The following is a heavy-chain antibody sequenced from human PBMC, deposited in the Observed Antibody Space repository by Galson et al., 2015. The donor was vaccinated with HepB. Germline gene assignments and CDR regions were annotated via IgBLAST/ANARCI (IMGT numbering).Heavy chain of an antibody. CDR1: GGSVSSPYYY. D-gene: IGHD6-13*01. V-gene: IGHV4-39*01. J-gene: IGHJ3*02. Sequence: SETLSLTCTVSGGSVSSPYYYWGWIRQPPGKGLEWIGSIYYRGTTYDNPSLKSRLTVSVDTSKNQFSLNLTSVTAADTAVYYCARHSRSSTWYVPLDIWGQGTMVTASS. CDR3: ARHSRSSTWYVPLDI. CDR2: IYYRGTT.